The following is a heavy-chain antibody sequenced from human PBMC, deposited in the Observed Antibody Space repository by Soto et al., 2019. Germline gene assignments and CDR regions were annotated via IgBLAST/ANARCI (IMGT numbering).Heavy chain of an antibody. CDR2: ISYDGRRK. CDR1: GFTFNHFA. D-gene: IGHD2-21*02. V-gene: IGHV3-30*04. J-gene: IGHJ4*02. CDR3: AREDGGDYFAYFDY. Sequence: QVQLVESGGGAVQPGRSLRLSCAASGFTFNHFAMHWVRQAPGKGLDWVAVISYDGRRKSYADSVKGRFTISRDNSERTLDLQMNNLTSQDTGIYYCAREDGGDYFAYFDYWGQGSLVAVSS.